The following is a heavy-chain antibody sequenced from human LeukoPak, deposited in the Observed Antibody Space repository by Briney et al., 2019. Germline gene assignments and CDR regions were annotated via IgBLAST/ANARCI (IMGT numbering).Heavy chain of an antibody. CDR1: GFTFSTNW. CDR3: AKVPTDGDYSFYYYYGMDV. CDR2: IKQDGSEK. V-gene: IGHV3-7*01. J-gene: IGHJ6*02. Sequence: PGGSLRLSCAASGFTFSTNWMNWVRQAPGRGLEWVANIKQDGSEKNYVDSVKGRFTISRDNAKNSLYLQMNSLRAEDTAVYYCAKVPTDGDYSFYYYYGMDVWGQGTTVTVSS. D-gene: IGHD4-17*01.